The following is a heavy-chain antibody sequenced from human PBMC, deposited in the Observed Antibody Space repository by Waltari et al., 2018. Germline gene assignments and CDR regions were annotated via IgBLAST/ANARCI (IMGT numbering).Heavy chain of an antibody. J-gene: IGHJ6*03. CDR3: ARDWGSPLLYYYYMDV. D-gene: IGHD3-16*01. V-gene: IGHV4-4*07. CDR2: IYTSGST. Sequence: QVQLQESGPGLVKPSATLSLTCTVSGGSLSSYYWSWIRQTAGKGLEWIGRIYTSGSTNYNPSLKSRVTMSVDTSKNQFSLKLSSVTAADTAVYYCARDWGSPLLYYYYMDVWGKGTTVTVSS. CDR1: GGSLSSYY.